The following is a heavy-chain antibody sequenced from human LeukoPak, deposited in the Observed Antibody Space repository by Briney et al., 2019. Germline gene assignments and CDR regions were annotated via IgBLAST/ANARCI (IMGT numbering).Heavy chain of an antibody. J-gene: IGHJ4*02. D-gene: IGHD6-19*01. Sequence: ASVKVSCKASGYTFTSYAMHWVRQAPGQRLEWMGWINAGNGNTKYSQKFQGRVTITRDTSPSTAYMELSILRSEDTAVYYCARDRQWLVREGDYYFDYWGQGTLVTVSS. CDR3: ARDRQWLVREGDYYFDY. CDR1: GYTFTSYA. CDR2: INAGNGNT. V-gene: IGHV1-3*01.